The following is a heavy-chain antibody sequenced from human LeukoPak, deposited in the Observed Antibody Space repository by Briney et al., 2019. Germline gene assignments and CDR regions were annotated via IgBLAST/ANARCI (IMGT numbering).Heavy chain of an antibody. CDR1: GFTFSSYA. V-gene: IGHV3-23*01. CDR2: ISGSGGST. D-gene: IGHD3-9*01. CDR3: AKDLVLTGSELGY. Sequence: GGSLRLSCAASGFTFSSYAMSWVRQAPGKGLEWGSAISGSGGSTYYADSVKGRFTISRDNSKNTLYLQMNSLRAEETAVYNCAKDLVLTGSELGYWGQGTLVTVSS. J-gene: IGHJ4*02.